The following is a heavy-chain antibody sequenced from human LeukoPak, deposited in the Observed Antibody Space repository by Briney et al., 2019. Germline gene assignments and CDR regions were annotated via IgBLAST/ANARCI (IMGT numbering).Heavy chain of an antibody. CDR3: ARHSTASGYLNYFDY. CDR2: IYYSGST. V-gene: IGHV4-59*08. J-gene: IGHJ4*02. Sequence: SETLSLTCAVYGESFSGYYWSWIRQPPGKGLEWIGYIYYSGSTNYNPSLKSRVTISVDTSKNQFSLKLSSVTAADTAVYYCARHSTASGYLNYFDYWGQGTLVTVSS. D-gene: IGHD1-1*01. CDR1: GESFSGYY.